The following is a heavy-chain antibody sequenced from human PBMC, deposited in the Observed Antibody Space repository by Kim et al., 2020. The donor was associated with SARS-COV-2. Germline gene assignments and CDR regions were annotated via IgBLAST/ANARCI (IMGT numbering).Heavy chain of an antibody. CDR3: ARPSVGAVAADY. V-gene: IGHV5-51*01. Sequence: YRPSFQGQVTISADKSISTAYLQWSSLKASDTAMYYCARPSVGAVAADYWGQGTLVTVSS. J-gene: IGHJ4*02. D-gene: IGHD6-19*01.